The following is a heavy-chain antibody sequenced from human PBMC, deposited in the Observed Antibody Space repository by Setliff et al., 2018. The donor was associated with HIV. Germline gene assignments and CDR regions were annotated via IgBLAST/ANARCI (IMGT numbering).Heavy chain of an antibody. D-gene: IGHD1-26*01. J-gene: IGHJ4*02. CDR3: GRDRGWDRRYFEY. V-gene: IGHV1-46*01. Sequence: ASVKVSCKASGYTFTSYDINWVRQATGQGLEWMGITHPSGGSPNYAQKFQGRVTMTRDMSTSTAYMELRSLRSDDTAMYYCGRDRGWDRRYFEYWGQGSLVTVSS. CDR2: THPSGGSP. CDR1: GYTFTSYD.